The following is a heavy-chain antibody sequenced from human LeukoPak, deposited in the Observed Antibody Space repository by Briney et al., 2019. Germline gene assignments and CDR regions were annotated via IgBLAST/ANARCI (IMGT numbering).Heavy chain of an antibody. CDR1: GYTLTELS. V-gene: IGHV1-24*01. D-gene: IGHD3-9*01. CDR3: ARVDLLTGYYFFDY. Sequence: ASVKVSCKVSGYTLTELSMHWVRQAPGKGLEWMGGFDPEDGETIYAQKSQGRVTMTEDTSTDTAYMELRSLGSDETAVFYCARVDLLTGYYFFDYWGQGTLVTVSS. J-gene: IGHJ4*02. CDR2: FDPEDGET.